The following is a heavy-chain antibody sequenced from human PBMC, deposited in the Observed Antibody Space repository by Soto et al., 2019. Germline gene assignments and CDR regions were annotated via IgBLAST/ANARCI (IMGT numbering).Heavy chain of an antibody. Sequence: QVQLQESGPGLVKPSETLSLTCTVSGGSISSYYWSWIRQPPGKGLELIGYIYYSGSTYYNPSLTSRLACSADTSTTQFALRLSSVSAAGTVVYFCAGGEDRVATPSRSWGQGTLVTVSS. D-gene: IGHD2-15*01. J-gene: IGHJ5*02. CDR2: IYYSGST. CDR1: GGSISSYY. CDR3: AGGEDRVATPSRS. V-gene: IGHV4-59*01.